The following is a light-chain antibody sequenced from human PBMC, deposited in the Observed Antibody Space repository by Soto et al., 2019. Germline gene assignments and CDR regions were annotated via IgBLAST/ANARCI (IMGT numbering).Light chain of an antibody. CDR1: QSVLYSPNNKNY. J-gene: IGKJ1*01. V-gene: IGKV4-1*01. CDR3: QQYHSPPQT. CDR2: WAS. Sequence: DIVMTQSPESLAVSLGERATINCKSSQSVLYSPNNKNYLAWYQQKPGQPPKLLVYWASTRESGVPDRFSGSGSGTDFTLTINSLQAEDVAVYYCQQYHSPPQTFGQGTKVEIK.